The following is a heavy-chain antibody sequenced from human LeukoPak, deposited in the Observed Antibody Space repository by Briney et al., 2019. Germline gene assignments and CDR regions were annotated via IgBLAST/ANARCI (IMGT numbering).Heavy chain of an antibody. CDR3: ARDRYDFWSGYYRIFDY. V-gene: IGHV4-39*07. CDR2: IYYSGST. J-gene: IGHJ4*02. Sequence: SETLSLTCTVSGGSIGSSSYYWGWIRQPPGKGLEWIGSIYYSGSTYYNPSLKSRVTISVDTSKNQFSLKLSSVTAADTAVYYCARDRYDFWSGYYRIFDYWGQGTLVTVSS. D-gene: IGHD3-3*01. CDR1: GGSIGSSSYY.